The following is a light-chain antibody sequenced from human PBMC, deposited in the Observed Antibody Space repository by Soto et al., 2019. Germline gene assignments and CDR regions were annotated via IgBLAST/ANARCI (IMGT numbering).Light chain of an antibody. V-gene: IGLV2-14*01. CDR2: DVS. J-gene: IGLJ1*01. CDR3: SSYTISSTYV. CDR1: SSDVGGYNY. Sequence: QSALNQPASVSGSPGQSIAISCTGTSSDVGGYNYVSWYQQHPDKAPKLLINDVSNRPSGVSSRFSGSKSGNTASLTISGLQAEDEADYYCSSYTISSTYVFGTGTKVTVL.